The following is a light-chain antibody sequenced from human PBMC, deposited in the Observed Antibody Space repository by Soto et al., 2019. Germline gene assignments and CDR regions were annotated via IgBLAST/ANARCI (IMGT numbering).Light chain of an antibody. CDR3: QQYNNWPPVT. V-gene: IGKV3-15*01. Sequence: EIVMTQSPATLSVSPGERATLSCRASQSVSSNLAWYHQKPGQAPRLLIYGASTRATGIPARFSGSGSGTEFTLTISSLQSEDFAVDYCQQYNNWPPVTFGPGTKVDIK. J-gene: IGKJ3*01. CDR2: GAS. CDR1: QSVSSN.